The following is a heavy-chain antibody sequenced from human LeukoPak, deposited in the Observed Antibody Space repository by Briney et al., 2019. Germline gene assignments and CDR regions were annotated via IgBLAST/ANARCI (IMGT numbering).Heavy chain of an antibody. V-gene: IGHV3-30-3*01. CDR1: GFTFSSYA. Sequence: GGSLRLSCAASGFTFSSYAMHWVRQAPGKGLEWVAVISYDGANKYYADSVKGRFTISRDNSKNTLYLQMNSLRAEDTAVYYCASGYSSSWRDYFDYWGQGTLVTVSS. CDR2: ISYDGANK. D-gene: IGHD6-13*01. CDR3: ASGYSSSWRDYFDY. J-gene: IGHJ4*02.